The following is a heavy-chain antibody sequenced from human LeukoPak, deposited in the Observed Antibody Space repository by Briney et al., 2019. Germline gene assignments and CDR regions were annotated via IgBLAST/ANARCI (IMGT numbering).Heavy chain of an antibody. J-gene: IGHJ4*02. Sequence: ASVKVSCKASGYTFTSYFIHWVRQAPGQGLEWMGWINLNTGGTKYAQRFQGRVTMTKDTSITTAYMELSRLRSDDTAVYYCARGVTIRNDYWGQGTLVTVSS. CDR3: ARGVTIRNDY. CDR1: GYTFTSYF. D-gene: IGHD3-3*01. CDR2: INLNTGGT. V-gene: IGHV1-2*02.